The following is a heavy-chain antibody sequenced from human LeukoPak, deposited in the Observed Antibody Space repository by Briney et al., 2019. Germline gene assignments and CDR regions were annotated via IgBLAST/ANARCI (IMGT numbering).Heavy chain of an antibody. CDR2: ISYDGPNK. V-gene: IGHV3-30*18. Sequence: PGRSLRLSCAASGFTFSSYGMHWVRQAPGKGLEWVAVISYDGPNKYYADSVKGRFTISRDDSKNTLYLQMNSLRAEDTAVYYCAKPPYYYDSSAWGYWGQGTLVTVSS. CDR1: GFTFSSYG. D-gene: IGHD3-22*01. J-gene: IGHJ4*02. CDR3: AKPPYYYDSSAWGY.